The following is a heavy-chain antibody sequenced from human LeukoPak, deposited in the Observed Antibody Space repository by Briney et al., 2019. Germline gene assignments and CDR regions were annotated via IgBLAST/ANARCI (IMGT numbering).Heavy chain of an antibody. CDR2: IIPFLGEV. CDR1: GATLNIGHA. Sequence: SVKVSCKAFGATLNIGHAFIWARQAPGQGLQWMGRIIPFLGEVDYAQNFQGRVSFTADKSTATMYMEMKGLSLDDTAIYYCSPCGHAYDWFGPWGQGTLVTVSS. CDR3: SPCGHAYDWFGP. D-gene: IGHD5-12*01. J-gene: IGHJ5*02. V-gene: IGHV1-69*04.